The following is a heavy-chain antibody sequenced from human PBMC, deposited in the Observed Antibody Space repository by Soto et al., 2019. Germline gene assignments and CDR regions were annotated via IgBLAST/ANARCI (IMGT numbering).Heavy chain of an antibody. CDR3: AREGHRTGPHAFDI. V-gene: IGHV4-31*03. J-gene: IGHJ3*02. CDR2: IYYSGST. Sequence: QVQLQESGPGLVKPSQTLSLTCTVSGGSISSGGYYWSWIRQHPGKGLEWIGYIYYSGSTYYNPYLKSRVTLSVDPSKNQFPLKQSSVAAADTAVYYCAREGHRTGPHAFDIWGQGTMVTVSS. CDR1: GGSISSGGYY.